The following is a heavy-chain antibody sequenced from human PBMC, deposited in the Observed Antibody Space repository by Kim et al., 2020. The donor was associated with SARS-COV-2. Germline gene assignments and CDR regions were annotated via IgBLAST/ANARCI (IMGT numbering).Heavy chain of an antibody. CDR3: AKFTGGGTTVVDY. J-gene: IGHJ4*02. V-gene: IGHV3-30*02. D-gene: IGHD4-17*01. Sequence: YADSVKGRFTISRDNSKNTLYLQMNSLRAEDTAVYYCAKFTGGGTTVVDYWGQGTLVTVSS.